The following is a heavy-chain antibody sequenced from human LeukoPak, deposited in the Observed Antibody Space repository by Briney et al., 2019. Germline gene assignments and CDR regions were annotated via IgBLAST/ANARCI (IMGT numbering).Heavy chain of an antibody. Sequence: SGTLSLTCTVSGGSISSSSYYWGWIRQPPGKGLEWIGSIYYSGSNNYNPSLKSRVTISVDTPRNQFSLKLSSATAADTAFYYCARISYFDSSGRLWGQGTLVTVSS. J-gene: IGHJ4*02. CDR2: IYYSGSN. CDR1: GGSISSSSYY. D-gene: IGHD3-22*01. V-gene: IGHV4-39*01. CDR3: ARISYFDSSGRL.